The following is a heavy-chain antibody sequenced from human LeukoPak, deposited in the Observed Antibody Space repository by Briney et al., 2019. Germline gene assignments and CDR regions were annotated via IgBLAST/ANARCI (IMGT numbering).Heavy chain of an antibody. D-gene: IGHD4/OR15-4a*01. CDR1: GFTFSSYG. J-gene: IGHJ4*02. CDR2: IYSDNT. V-gene: IGHV3-NL1*01. Sequence: GGSLRLSCATSGFTFSSYGMHWVRQAPGKGLEWVSFIYSDNTHYSDSVKSRFTISRDNSKNTLYLQMHSLRPEQTTVYYCARRAGAYSHPYDYWGQGNLVTVSS. CDR3: ARRAGAYSHPYDY.